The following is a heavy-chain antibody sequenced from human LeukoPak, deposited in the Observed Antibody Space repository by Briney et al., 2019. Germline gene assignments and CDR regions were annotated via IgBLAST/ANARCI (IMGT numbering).Heavy chain of an antibody. CDR3: VRSPTYYNMDV. Sequence: PGGSLRLSCAASGVTFSSYGMHWVRQAPGKGLEWLAVISYDGTNKYYADTVKGRFTISRDHSQSTVDLQMNTLRGADTAVYYCVRSPTYYNMDVWGKGTTVTVSS. CDR2: ISYDGTNK. V-gene: IGHV3-33*05. CDR1: GVTFSSYG. J-gene: IGHJ6*03.